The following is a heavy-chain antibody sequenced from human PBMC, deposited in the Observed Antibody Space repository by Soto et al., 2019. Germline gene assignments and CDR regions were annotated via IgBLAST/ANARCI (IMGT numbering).Heavy chain of an antibody. Sequence: GGSLRLSCAASGLAFSDYDMSWVRQAPGKGLEWVSAISGNGGSTYYADSVKGRFTISRGNSKNTLYLQMNNLRAEDTAVYYCANRDTSMVTRYYYGMDVWGQGTTVTVSS. CDR3: ANRDTSMVTRYYYGMDV. D-gene: IGHD5-18*01. J-gene: IGHJ6*02. CDR2: ISGNGGST. CDR1: GLAFSDYD. V-gene: IGHV3-23*01.